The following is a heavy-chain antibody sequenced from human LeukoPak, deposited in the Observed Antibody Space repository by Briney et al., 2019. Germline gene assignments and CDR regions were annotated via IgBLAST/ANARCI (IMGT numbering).Heavy chain of an antibody. D-gene: IGHD5-18*01. CDR1: GGSFSGFY. J-gene: IGHJ4*02. Sequence: SETLSLICDVSGGSFSGFYWAWIRQPPGKGLEWIGEINHRGVTNYNPSLRSRLTMSVATPKNQFSLKVHSVTAADTAVYYCARGGYRYGYNHWGQGTLVTVSS. CDR3: ARGGYRYGYNH. CDR2: INHRGVT. V-gene: IGHV4-34*01.